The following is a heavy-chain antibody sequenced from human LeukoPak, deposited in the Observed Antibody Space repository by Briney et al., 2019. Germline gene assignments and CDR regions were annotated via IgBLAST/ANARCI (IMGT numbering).Heavy chain of an antibody. V-gene: IGHV3-23*01. D-gene: IGHD1-1*01. CDR1: GFSFSSSA. J-gene: IGHJ4*02. CDR2: IRNSDGST. CDR3: AKSPGTPYDY. Sequence: EGSLRLSCAASGFSFSSSAMSWVRQAPGKGLEWVSAIRNSDGSTYYADSVKGRFTISRGKSKNTLYLHMNSLRAEDTAVYYCAKSPGTPYDYWGQGTLVTVSS.